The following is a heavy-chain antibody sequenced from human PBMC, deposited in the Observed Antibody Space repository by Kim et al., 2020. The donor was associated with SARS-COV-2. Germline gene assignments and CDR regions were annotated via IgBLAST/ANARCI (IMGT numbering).Heavy chain of an antibody. CDR1: GYAFISYD. J-gene: IGHJ4*02. CDR3: ARDARMIGLHD. D-gene: IGHD3-16*01. CDR2: ISAENGYT. V-gene: IGHV1-18*01. Sequence: ASVKVSCKASGYAFISYDISWVRQAPGQGLEWMGWISAENGYTKYAQKFQGRVTLTTDTSTSTPYLEVRRLKSDETAVYYCARDARMIGLHDWGQGTLV.